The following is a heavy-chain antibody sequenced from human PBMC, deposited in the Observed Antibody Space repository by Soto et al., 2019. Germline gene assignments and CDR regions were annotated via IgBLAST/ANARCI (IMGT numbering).Heavy chain of an antibody. CDR3: ARASSSDSRGYPIAY. V-gene: IGHV1-46*01. J-gene: IGHJ4*02. D-gene: IGHD3-22*01. CDR1: GYTFTSFY. CDR2: INPSDGGT. Sequence: QVLLVQSGAEVKKPGASVKVSCEASGYTFTSFYMHWVRQAPGQGLEWMGLINPSDGGTSYAQKLHERVTMTRDTSTSTVYMELSSLRSEDTAVYYCARASSSDSRGYPIAYWGQGTLVTVSS.